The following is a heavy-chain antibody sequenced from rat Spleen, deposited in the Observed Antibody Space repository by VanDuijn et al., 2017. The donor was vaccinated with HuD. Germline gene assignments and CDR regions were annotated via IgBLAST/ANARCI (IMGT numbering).Heavy chain of an antibody. CDR2: FSYDGITT. V-gene: IGHV5-29*01. Sequence: EVQLVESGGGLVQPGRSLKLSCAASGFTFNNYVMAWVRQAPTKGLEWVATFSYDGITTYYRDSVRGRFTVSSDNAKSTLYLQMDSLRSEDTATYYCTRHDYPGVTTNWLAYWGQGTLVTVSS. D-gene: IGHD1-4*01. J-gene: IGHJ3*01. CDR1: GFTFNNYV. CDR3: TRHDYPGVTTNWLAY.